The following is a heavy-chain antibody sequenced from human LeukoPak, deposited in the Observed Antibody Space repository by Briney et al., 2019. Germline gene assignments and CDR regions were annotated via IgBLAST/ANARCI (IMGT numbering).Heavy chain of an antibody. J-gene: IGHJ3*02. CDR1: GYTFTNYA. Sequence: GASVKVSCKASGYTFTNYAVSWGRQAPGHGLEWMGWISGYNSNTNYAQKLQGRVTMTTDTSTSTAYMELGSLRSDDTAVYYCARDFTTIVAGQSPAFDIWGQGTMVTVSS. CDR2: ISGYNSNT. CDR3: ARDFTTIVAGQSPAFDI. V-gene: IGHV1-18*01. D-gene: IGHD3-22*01.